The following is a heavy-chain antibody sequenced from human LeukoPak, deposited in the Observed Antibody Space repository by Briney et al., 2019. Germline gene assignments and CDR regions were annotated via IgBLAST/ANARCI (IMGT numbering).Heavy chain of an antibody. CDR1: GGSISSSSYY. V-gene: IGHV4-39*07. CDR3: ARVPDYFDY. CDR2: IYYSGST. Sequence: PSETLSLTCTVSGGSISSSSYYWGWIRQPPGKGLEWIGSIYYSGSTYYNPSLKSRVTISVDTSKNQFSLKLSSVTAADTAVYYCARVPDYFDYWGQGTLVTVPS. J-gene: IGHJ4*02.